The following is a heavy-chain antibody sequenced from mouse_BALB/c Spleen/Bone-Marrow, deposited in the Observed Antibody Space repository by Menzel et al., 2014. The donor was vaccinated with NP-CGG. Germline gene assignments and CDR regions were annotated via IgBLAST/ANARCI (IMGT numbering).Heavy chain of an antibody. CDR3: ARGLYSEGAMDY. J-gene: IGHJ4*01. Sequence: QVQLKQSGPGLVAPSQSLSITCTVSGFSLTSYGVHWVRQPPGKVLEWLGVIWAGGSANYNSALMSRLSISKDNSKSQVFLKMNSLQTDDTDMYCGARGLYSEGAMDYWGRGTSGTSAS. CDR1: GFSLTSYG. CDR2: IWAGGSA. D-gene: IGHD1-1*01. V-gene: IGHV2-9*02.